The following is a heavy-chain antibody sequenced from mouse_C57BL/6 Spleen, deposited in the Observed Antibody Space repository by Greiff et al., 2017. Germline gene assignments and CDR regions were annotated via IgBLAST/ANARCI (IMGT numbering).Heavy chain of an antibody. CDR2: IYPGDGDT. CDR3: ARKNSNLYYFDY. V-gene: IGHV1-82*01. CDR1: GYAFSSSW. D-gene: IGHD2-5*01. Sequence: QVQLKQSGPELVKPGASVKISCKASGYAFSSSWMNWVKQRPGKGLEWIGRIYPGDGDTNYNGKFKGKATLTADKSSSTAYMQLSSLTSEDSAVYFCARKNSNLYYFDYWGQGTTLTVSS. J-gene: IGHJ2*01.